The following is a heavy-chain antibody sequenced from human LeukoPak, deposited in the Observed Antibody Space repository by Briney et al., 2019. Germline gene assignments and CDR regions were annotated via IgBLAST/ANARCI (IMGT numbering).Heavy chain of an antibody. J-gene: IGHJ3*02. CDR1: GYTFTGYY. V-gene: IGHV1-2*02. D-gene: IGHD6-25*01. Sequence: ASVKVSCKASGYTFTGYYMHWVRPAPRQGLGWMGWINPNSGWTNYAQKFQGRVTMTRDTSIRTAYMELSRLRSDDTAVYYCARAPKKPTVAALVFDIWRQGTMVTVCS. CDR2: INPNSGWT. CDR3: ARAPKKPTVAALVFDI.